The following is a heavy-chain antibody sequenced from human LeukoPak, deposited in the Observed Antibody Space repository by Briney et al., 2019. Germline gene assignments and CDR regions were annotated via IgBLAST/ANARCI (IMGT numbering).Heavy chain of an antibody. J-gene: IGHJ4*02. D-gene: IGHD2-15*01. CDR3: ARVNRMVPGHCSGGTCPGDY. V-gene: IGHV3-48*01. Sequence: PGGSLRLSCAASGFTFSSYGMSWVRQAPGKGLEWVSYISSSSSTIYYADPVKGRFTISRENAKNSLYLQMNSLRAEDTAVYYCARVNRMVPGHCSGGTCPGDYWGEGTLVTVSS. CDR1: GFTFSSYG. CDR2: ISSSSSTI.